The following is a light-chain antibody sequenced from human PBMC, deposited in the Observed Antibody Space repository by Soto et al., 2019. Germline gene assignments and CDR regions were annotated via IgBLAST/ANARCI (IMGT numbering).Light chain of an antibody. CDR2: DAS. V-gene: IGKV3-11*01. J-gene: IGKJ4*01. CDR3: QQRSNWLT. Sequence: EIVLTQSPATLSLSPGERATLSCRASQSVSSYLAWYQQKPGQAPRLLIYDASNRATGIPARFSGSGSGTDFNLTINRLEPEDFAVYYCQQRSNWLTFGGGTKVEIK. CDR1: QSVSSY.